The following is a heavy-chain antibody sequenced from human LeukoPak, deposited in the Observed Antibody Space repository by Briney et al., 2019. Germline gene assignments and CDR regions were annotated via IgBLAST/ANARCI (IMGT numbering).Heavy chain of an antibody. CDR3: AKGPHLRYFDYGMDV. Sequence: PGRSLRLSCAASGFTFDDYAMHWVRQAPGKGLEWVSGISWNSGSIGYADSVKGRFTISRDNAKNSLYLQMNSLRAEDTALYYCAKGPHLRYFDYGMDVWGQGTTVTVSS. CDR2: ISWNSGSI. D-gene: IGHD3-9*01. J-gene: IGHJ6*02. CDR1: GFTFDDYA. V-gene: IGHV3-9*01.